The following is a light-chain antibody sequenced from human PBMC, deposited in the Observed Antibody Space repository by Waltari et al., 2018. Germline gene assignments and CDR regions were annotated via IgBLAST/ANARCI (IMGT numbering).Light chain of an antibody. CDR1: QSVSSVY. CDR3: QQYYSSPIT. Sequence: EIVLTQSPGTLSLSPGERATLSCRASQSVSSVYLAWYQQNPDQAPRLLIFGATSRAAGIPDRFTGGGSGTDFTLTISRLEPEDFAVYYCQQYYSSPITFGQGTRLEIK. CDR2: GAT. V-gene: IGKV3-20*01. J-gene: IGKJ5*01.